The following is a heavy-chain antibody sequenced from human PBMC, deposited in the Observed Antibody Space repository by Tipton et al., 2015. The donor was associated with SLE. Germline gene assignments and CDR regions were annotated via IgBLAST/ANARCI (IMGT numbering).Heavy chain of an antibody. CDR3: ARVPGLERSYYYNYYMDV. V-gene: IGHV4-34*01. CDR1: GGSFSDYY. Sequence: TLSLTCAIYGGSFSDYYWTWIRQPPGKGLEWIGEINHSGSTNYNPSLKSRVTISVDTSKKQFSLRLRSVTAADTAVYYCARVPGLERSYYYNYYMDVWGKGTTVTVSS. CDR2: INHSGST. D-gene: IGHD1-1*01. J-gene: IGHJ6*03.